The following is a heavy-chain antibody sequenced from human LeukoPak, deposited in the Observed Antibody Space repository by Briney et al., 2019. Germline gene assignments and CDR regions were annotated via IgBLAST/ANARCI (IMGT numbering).Heavy chain of an antibody. CDR3: ARHRWFGELCGFGP. D-gene: IGHD3-10*01. V-gene: IGHV4-39*01. CDR1: GGSISSSSYY. Sequence: PSETLSLTCTVSGGSISSSSYYWGWIRQPPGKGLEWIRSIYYSGSTYYNPSLKSRVTISVDTSKNQFSLKLSSVTAADTAVYYCARHRWFGELCGFGPWGQGTLVTLSS. J-gene: IGHJ5*02. CDR2: IYYSGST.